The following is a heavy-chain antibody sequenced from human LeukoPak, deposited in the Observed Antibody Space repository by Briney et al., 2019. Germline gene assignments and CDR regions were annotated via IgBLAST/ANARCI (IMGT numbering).Heavy chain of an antibody. J-gene: IGHJ5*02. Sequence: SQTLSLTCAISGDSVSSNSAAWNWIRQSPSRGLEWLGRTYYRSKWYNDYAVSVKSRITINPDTSKNQFSLQLNSVTPEDTAVYYCAREGGYCSGGRCHNWFDPWGQGTLVTVSS. CDR1: GDSVSSNSAA. CDR3: AREGGYCSGGRCHNWFDP. CDR2: TYYRSKWYN. D-gene: IGHD2-15*01. V-gene: IGHV6-1*01.